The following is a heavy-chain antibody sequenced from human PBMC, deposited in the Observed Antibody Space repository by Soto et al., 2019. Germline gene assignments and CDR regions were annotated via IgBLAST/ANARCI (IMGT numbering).Heavy chain of an antibody. CDR2: TYYRSKWYN. CDR3: ARTTYYDILTGEIDAFDI. Sequence: QVQLQQSGPGLVKPSQTLSLTCAISGDSVSSNSAAWNWIRQSPSRGLESLGRTYYRSKWYNDYAVSVKSRITINPATSKNQFSLQLNSVTPEDTAVYYCARTTYYDILTGEIDAFDIGGQGTMVAVSS. J-gene: IGHJ3*02. V-gene: IGHV6-1*01. D-gene: IGHD3-9*01. CDR1: GDSVSSNSAA.